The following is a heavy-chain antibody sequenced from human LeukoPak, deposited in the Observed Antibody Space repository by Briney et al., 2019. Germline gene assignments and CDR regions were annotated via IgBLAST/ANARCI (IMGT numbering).Heavy chain of an antibody. CDR2: INHSGST. CDR1: GGSFSGYY. V-gene: IGHV4-34*01. Sequence: SETLSLTCAVYGGSFSGYYWSWIRQPPGKGLEWIGEINHSGSTNYNPSLKSRVTISVDTSKNQFSLKLSPVTAADTAVYYCARASDYWGQGTLVTVSS. J-gene: IGHJ4*02. CDR3: ARASDY.